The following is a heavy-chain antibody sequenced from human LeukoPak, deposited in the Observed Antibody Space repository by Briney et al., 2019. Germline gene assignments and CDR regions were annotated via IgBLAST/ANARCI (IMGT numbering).Heavy chain of an antibody. CDR2: IYYSGST. CDR1: GGSISSYH. CDR3: ARHHHDSSGPDY. J-gene: IGHJ4*02. Sequence: SETLSLTCTISGGSISSYHWSWIRQPPGKGLEWIGYIYYSGSTIYNPSLMSRVTLSVDTSNNQFSLRLSSVTAADTAVYYCARHHHDSSGPDYWGQGTLVTVSS. D-gene: IGHD3-22*01. V-gene: IGHV4-59*08.